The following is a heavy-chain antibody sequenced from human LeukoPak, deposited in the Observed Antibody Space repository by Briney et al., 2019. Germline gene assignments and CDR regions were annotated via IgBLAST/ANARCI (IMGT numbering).Heavy chain of an antibody. V-gene: IGHV4-30-2*01. CDR1: GGSISSGGYS. CDR2: IYHSGST. J-gene: IGHJ4*02. CDR3: ARAKDGPYYFDY. Sequence: SQTLSLTCAVSGGSISSGGYSWSWIRQPPGKGLEWIGYIYHSGSTYYNPSLKSRVTISVDRSKNQFSLKLSSVTAADTAVYYRARAKDGPYYFDYWGQGTLVTVSS. D-gene: IGHD2-15*01.